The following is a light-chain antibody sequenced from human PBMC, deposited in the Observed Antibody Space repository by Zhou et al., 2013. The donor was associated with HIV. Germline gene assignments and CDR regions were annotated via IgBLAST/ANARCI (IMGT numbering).Light chain of an antibody. CDR1: QSVSSSY. V-gene: IGKV3-11*01. CDR3: QQRSNWPLT. J-gene: IGKJ4*01. Sequence: EIVLTQSPGTLSLSPGQRATLSCRASQSVSSSYLAWYQQKPGQAPRLLIYDASNRATGIPARFSGSGSGTDFTLTISSLEPEDFAVYYCQQRSNWPLTFGGGTQGGDQT. CDR2: DAS.